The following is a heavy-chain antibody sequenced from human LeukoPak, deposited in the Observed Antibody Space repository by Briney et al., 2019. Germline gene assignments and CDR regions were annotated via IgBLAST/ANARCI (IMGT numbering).Heavy chain of an antibody. CDR3: AKGQVRDPDYDAFDI. J-gene: IGHJ3*02. Sequence: GGSLRLSCAASGFTFSSYAMSWVRQAPGKGLEWVSAISGSGGSTYYADSVKGRFTISRDNSKNTLYLQMNGLRAEDTAVYYCAKGQVRDPDYDAFDIWGQGTMVTVSS. CDR2: ISGSGGST. V-gene: IGHV3-23*01. CDR1: GFTFSSYA. D-gene: IGHD3-16*01.